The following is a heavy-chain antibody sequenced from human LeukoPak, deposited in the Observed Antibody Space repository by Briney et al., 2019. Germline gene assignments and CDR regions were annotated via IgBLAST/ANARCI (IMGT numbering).Heavy chain of an antibody. Sequence: GGSLRLSCAASGFTFSNYGMHWVRQAPGKGLEWVTFIRYDGSNKYYADSVKGRFTISRDNSKNTLYLQMNSLRAEDTAVYYCAKGGIAAAGPFDYWGQGTLVTVSS. CDR2: IRYDGSNK. D-gene: IGHD6-13*01. CDR1: GFTFSNYG. V-gene: IGHV3-30*02. J-gene: IGHJ4*02. CDR3: AKGGIAAAGPFDY.